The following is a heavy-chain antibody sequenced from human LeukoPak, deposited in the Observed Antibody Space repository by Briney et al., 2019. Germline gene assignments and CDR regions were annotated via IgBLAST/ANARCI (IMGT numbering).Heavy chain of an antibody. CDR1: GFTFSSYS. J-gene: IGHJ4*02. V-gene: IGHV3-48*01. CDR3: ARDFHRRLYDSSGYYLY. D-gene: IGHD3-22*01. Sequence: GGSLRLSCEASGFTFSSYSMNWVRQAPGKGLVWVSYISSSSSTIHYADSVKGRFTISRDNAKNSLYLQMNSLRAEDTAVYYCARDFHRRLYDSSGYYLYWGQGTLVTVSS. CDR2: ISSSSSTI.